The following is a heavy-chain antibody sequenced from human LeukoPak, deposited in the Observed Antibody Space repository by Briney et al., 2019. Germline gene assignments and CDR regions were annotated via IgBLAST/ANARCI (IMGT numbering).Heavy chain of an antibody. CDR1: GFTFSYYA. CDR2: ISSNGGSI. V-gene: IGHV3-64*01. Sequence: GGSLRLSCAASGFTFSYYAMHWVRQAPGKGLEYVSAISSNGGSIYYANSVKGRFTISRDNSKNTLYLQMGSLRAEDMAVYYCARVDHAGITSGPFDTWGQGTMVTVSS. J-gene: IGHJ3*02. CDR3: ARVDHAGITSGPFDT. D-gene: IGHD1-7*01.